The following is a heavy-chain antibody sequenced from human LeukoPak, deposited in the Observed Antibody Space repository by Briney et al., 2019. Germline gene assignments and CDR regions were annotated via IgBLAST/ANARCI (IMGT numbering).Heavy chain of an antibody. CDR3: RAYYYGSGSAAFDI. CDR1: GYTFSSYS. V-gene: IGHV7-4-1*02. CDR2: INTNTTNP. Sequence: ASVKVSCKASGYTFSSYSIHWARQAPGQGLEWMGWINTNTTNPTYAQGFTGRFVFSLDTSVNTAYLQISSLEAKDTAVYYCRAYYYGSGSAAFDIWGQGTMVTVSS. D-gene: IGHD3-10*01. J-gene: IGHJ3*02.